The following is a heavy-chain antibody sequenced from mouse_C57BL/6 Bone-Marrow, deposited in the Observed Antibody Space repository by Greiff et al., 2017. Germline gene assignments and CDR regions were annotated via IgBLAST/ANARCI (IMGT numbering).Heavy chain of an antibody. CDR2: IDPNSGGT. CDR3: AHGNYFYWYFAV. D-gene: IGHD2-1*01. V-gene: IGHV1-72*01. J-gene: IGHJ1*03. CDR1: GYTFTSYW. Sequence: QVQLQQSGAELVKPGASVKLSCKASGYTFTSYWMHWVKQRPGRGLEWLGRIDPNSGGTKYNEKFKSKATLTVDKPYSTAYMQLSSLTSEDSAVYYCAHGNYFYWYFAVWGTGTTVTVSS.